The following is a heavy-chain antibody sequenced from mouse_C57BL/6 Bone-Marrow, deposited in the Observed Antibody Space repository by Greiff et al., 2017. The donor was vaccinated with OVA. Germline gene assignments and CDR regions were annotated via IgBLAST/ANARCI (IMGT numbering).Heavy chain of an antibody. J-gene: IGHJ1*03. D-gene: IGHD2-2*01. Sequence: VHLVESGPGLVQPSQSLSITCTVSGFSLTSYGVHWVRQSPGKGLEWLGVIWSGGSTDYNAAFISRLSISKDNSKSQVFFKMNSLQADDTAIYYCARIPSTMVPYWYFDVWGTGTTVTVSS. CDR2: IWSGGST. CDR3: ARIPSTMVPYWYFDV. V-gene: IGHV2-2*01. CDR1: GFSLTSYG.